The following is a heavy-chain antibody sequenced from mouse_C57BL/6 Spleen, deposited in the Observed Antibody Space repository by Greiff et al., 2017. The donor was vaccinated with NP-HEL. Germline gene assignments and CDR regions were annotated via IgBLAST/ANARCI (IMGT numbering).Heavy chain of an antibody. CDR1: GYAFSSSW. CDR3: ARDYYGSDWYFEV. V-gene: IGHV1-82*01. Sequence: VQLQQSGPELVKPGASVKISCKASGYAFSSSWMNWVKQRPGKGLEWIGRIYPGDGDTNYNGKFKGKATLTADKSSSTAYMQLSSLTSEDSAVYVCARDYYGSDWYFEVWGTGTTVTVSS. J-gene: IGHJ1*03. D-gene: IGHD1-1*01. CDR2: IYPGDGDT.